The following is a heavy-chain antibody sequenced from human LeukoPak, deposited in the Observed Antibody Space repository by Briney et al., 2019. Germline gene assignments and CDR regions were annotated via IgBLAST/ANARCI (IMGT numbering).Heavy chain of an antibody. CDR3: ARGHGDFDY. Sequence: GGSLRLSCAASGFTFSNYWMHWVRQAPGQGLVWVSRINSDASITSYADSVKGRFTVSRDNARRTLYLQMNSLRAEDTAVYYCARGHGDFDYWGQGTLVTVSS. D-gene: IGHD3-10*01. J-gene: IGHJ4*02. V-gene: IGHV3-74*01. CDR1: GFTFSNYW. CDR2: INSDASIT.